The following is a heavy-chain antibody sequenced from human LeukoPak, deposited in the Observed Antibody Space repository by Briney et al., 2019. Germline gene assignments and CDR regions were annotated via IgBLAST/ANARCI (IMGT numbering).Heavy chain of an antibody. Sequence: SETLSLTCTVSGGSISSSSYYWGWIRQPPGKGLEWIGSFFYTGSTYYNPSLKSRVTISVDTSKNQFSLKLSSVTAADTAVYYCARESPENYYYMDVWGKGTTVTISS. CDR1: GGSISSSSYY. V-gene: IGHV4-39*07. CDR3: ARESPENYYYMDV. CDR2: FFYTGST. J-gene: IGHJ6*03.